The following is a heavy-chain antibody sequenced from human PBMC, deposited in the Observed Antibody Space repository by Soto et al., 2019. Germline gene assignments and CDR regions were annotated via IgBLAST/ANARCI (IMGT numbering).Heavy chain of an antibody. CDR2: IRSNGGST. CDR1: GFTFSSYA. V-gene: IGHV3-64D*06. D-gene: IGHD2-15*01. Sequence: GGSLRLSCSASGFTFSSYAMHWVRQAPGKGLEFVSSIRSNGGSTYHADSVKGRFTISRDNSKNTLYLQMTSLRAEDTAVYYCVKSPSPVVVVAYFDFWGQGTLVTVSS. J-gene: IGHJ4*02. CDR3: VKSPSPVVVVAYFDF.